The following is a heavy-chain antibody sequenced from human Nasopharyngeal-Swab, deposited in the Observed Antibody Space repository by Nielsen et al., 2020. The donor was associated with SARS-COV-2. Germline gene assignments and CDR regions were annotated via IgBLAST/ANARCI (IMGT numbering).Heavy chain of an antibody. D-gene: IGHD3-9*01. CDR3: TRIGILTGGESFDI. CDR1: GFTFGDYA. CDR2: IRSKAYGGTT. J-gene: IGHJ3*02. Sequence: GESLKISCTASGFTFGDYAMSWVRQAPGKGLEWVGFIRSKAYGGTTEYAASVKGRFTISRDDSKSIAYLQMNSLKTEDTAVYYCTRIGILTGGESFDIWGQGTMVTVSS. V-gene: IGHV3-49*04.